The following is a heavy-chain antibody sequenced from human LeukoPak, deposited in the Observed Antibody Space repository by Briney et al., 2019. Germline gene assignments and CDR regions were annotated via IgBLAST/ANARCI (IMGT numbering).Heavy chain of an antibody. V-gene: IGHV4-34*01. Sequence: SETLSLTCAVYGGSFSGYYWSWIRQPPGKGLEWIGEINHSGSTNCNPSLKSRVTISIDTSKNQFSLRLTSVTAADTAVYYCARKQQLVPWFDPWGQGTLVTVSS. CDR1: GGSFSGYY. D-gene: IGHD6-13*01. J-gene: IGHJ5*02. CDR2: INHSGST. CDR3: ARKQQLVPWFDP.